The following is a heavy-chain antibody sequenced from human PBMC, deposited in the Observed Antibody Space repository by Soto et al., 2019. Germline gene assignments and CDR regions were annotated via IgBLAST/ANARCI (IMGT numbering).Heavy chain of an antibody. D-gene: IGHD3-9*01. CDR3: AILREDWFAAVDI. CDR2: IIPILGIA. J-gene: IGHJ3*02. Sequence: QVQLVQSGAEVKKPGSSVKVSCKASGGTFSSYTISWVRQAPGQGLEWMGRIIPILGIANYAQKFQDRVTVTAEKSTSTASIELISLKSEDTAVYYCAILREDWFAAVDIWGQGTMVTVSS. V-gene: IGHV1-69*02. CDR1: GGTFSSYT.